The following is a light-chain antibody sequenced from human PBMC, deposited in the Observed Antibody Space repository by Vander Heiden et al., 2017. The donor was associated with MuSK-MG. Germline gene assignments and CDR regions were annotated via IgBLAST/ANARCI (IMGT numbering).Light chain of an antibody. V-gene: IGKV1-9*01. CDR1: QGISSY. Sequence: DIQLTQSPSFLSASVGDRVTITCRASQGISSYLAWYQQKPGKAPKLLIYDASTLQSGVPSRSSGSGSGTEFTLTISRLQPEDFATYSCQQLNSYPITFGQGTRLEIK. CDR2: DAS. CDR3: QQLNSYPIT. J-gene: IGKJ5*01.